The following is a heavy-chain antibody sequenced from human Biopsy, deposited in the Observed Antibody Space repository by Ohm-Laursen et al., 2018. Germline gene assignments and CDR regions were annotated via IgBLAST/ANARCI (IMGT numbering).Heavy chain of an antibody. Sequence: TLSLTCHVSGGSISNLYWSWIRQPPGKGLEWIGRIYSTGRSSAYHPSFQSRVTMSLDTSNKQFSLKLTSVTAADTAVYYCARTPGVAVAGRFFDLWGRGTLVTVSS. CDR3: ARTPGVAVAGRFFDL. J-gene: IGHJ2*01. CDR1: GGSISNLY. V-gene: IGHV4-4*07. D-gene: IGHD6-19*01. CDR2: IYSTGRSS.